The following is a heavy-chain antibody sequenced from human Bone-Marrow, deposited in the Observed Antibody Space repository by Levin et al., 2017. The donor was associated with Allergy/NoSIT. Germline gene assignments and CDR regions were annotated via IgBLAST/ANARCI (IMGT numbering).Heavy chain of an antibody. V-gene: IGHV1-18*01. Sequence: VASVKVSCKASGYTFTTYGLTWVRQAPGQGLKWMGWVSAYSGNTNYALNLQDRVTMTTDTATNTAYMELTSLRSDDTAIYYCARGHFPYYYYGMDVWGQGTTVVVSS. CDR3: ARGHFPYYYYGMDV. J-gene: IGHJ6*02. CDR1: GYTFTTYG. CDR2: VSAYSGNT.